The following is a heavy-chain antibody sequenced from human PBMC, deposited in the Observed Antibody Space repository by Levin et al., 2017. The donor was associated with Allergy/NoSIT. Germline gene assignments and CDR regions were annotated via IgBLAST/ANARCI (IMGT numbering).Heavy chain of an antibody. CDR3: ARDLIEDPRSFDF. D-gene: IGHD2-8*01. Sequence: PGGSLRLSCAGSGFTFSRHAMNWVRQAPGKGLEWVSSVSSSSSYIYYADSVKGRFTISRDNAKNSLYLQMNSLRAEDTAVYYCARDLIEDPRSFDFWGQGTLVTVSS. V-gene: IGHV3-21*01. CDR1: GFTFSRHA. CDR2: VSSSSSYI. J-gene: IGHJ4*02.